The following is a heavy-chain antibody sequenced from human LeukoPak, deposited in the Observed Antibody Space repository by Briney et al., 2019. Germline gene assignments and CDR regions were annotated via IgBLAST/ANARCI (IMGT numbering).Heavy chain of an antibody. Sequence: AGGSLRLSCTASGFTFGDYAMSWVRQAPGKGLEWVGFIRSKAYGGTTEYAASVKGRFTISRDDSKSIAYLQMNSLRAEDTAVYYCARDSMSDALPDYWGQGTLVTVSS. D-gene: IGHD2-21*02. J-gene: IGHJ4*02. CDR2: IRSKAYGGTT. CDR3: ARDSMSDALPDY. V-gene: IGHV3-49*04. CDR1: GFTFGDYA.